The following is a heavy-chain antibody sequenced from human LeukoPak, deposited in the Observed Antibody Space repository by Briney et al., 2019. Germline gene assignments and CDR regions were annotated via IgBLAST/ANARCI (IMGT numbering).Heavy chain of an antibody. CDR2: IYYSGST. J-gene: IGHJ4*02. CDR1: GGSISSYY. D-gene: IGHD3-16*01. Sequence: SETLSLTCTVSGGSISSYYWSWIRQPPGKGLEWIGYIYYSGSTNYNPSLKSRVTISVDTSKNQFSLKLSSVTAADTAVYYCARDVAGGFDYWGQGALVTVSS. V-gene: IGHV4-59*01. CDR3: ARDVAGGFDY.